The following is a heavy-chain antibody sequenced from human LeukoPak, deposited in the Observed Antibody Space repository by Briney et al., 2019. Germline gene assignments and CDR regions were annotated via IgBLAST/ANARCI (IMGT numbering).Heavy chain of an antibody. D-gene: IGHD3-10*01. Sequence: GGSLRLSCAASGFTFTSYSMNWVRRAPGKGLEWVGHIKSKTDGGTTDYAAPVKGRFTISRDDSKNTLFLQMNSLKTEDTAVYYCTLPWGSGSYYDYWGQGTLVTVSS. J-gene: IGHJ4*02. CDR3: TLPWGSGSYYDY. V-gene: IGHV3-15*01. CDR2: IKSKTDGGTT. CDR1: GFTFTSYS.